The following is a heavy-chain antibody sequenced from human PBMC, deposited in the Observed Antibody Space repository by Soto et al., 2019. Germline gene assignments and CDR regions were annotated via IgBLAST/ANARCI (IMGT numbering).Heavy chain of an antibody. CDR3: ARRTFGGFIVR. CDR1: GGSFSGYY. Sequence: SETLSLTCAVYGGSFSGYYWSWIRQPPGKGLEWIGEINHSGSTNYNPSLKSRVTISVDTSKNQFSLKLSSVTAADTAVYYCARRTFGGFIVRWGQGTLVT. V-gene: IGHV4-34*01. J-gene: IGHJ4*02. CDR2: INHSGST. D-gene: IGHD3-16*02.